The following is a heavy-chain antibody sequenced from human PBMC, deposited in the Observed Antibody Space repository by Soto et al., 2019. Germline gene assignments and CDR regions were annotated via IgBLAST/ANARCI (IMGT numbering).Heavy chain of an antibody. J-gene: IGHJ6*02. V-gene: IGHV4-31*03. CDR2: IYDSGST. CDR1: GGALSSEGFY. CDR3: ARGPRPLGGNFYYGMDV. Sequence: SETLSLTCSVSGGALSSEGFYWTWIRQHPGKGLEWIGFIYDSGSTYYNASLKSRVTISGDTSKNQFSLKLSSVTSADTALYYCARGPRPLGGNFYYGMDVWGQGTTVTVSS.